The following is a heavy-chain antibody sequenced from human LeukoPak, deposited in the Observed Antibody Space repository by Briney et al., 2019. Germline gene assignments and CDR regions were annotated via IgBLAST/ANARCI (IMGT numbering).Heavy chain of an antibody. J-gene: IGHJ4*02. CDR2: IRYDGSNK. Sequence: SCRASGGTFSSYGMHWVRQAPGKGLEWVAFIRYDGSNKYYADSVKGRFTISRDNSKNTLYLQMNSLRAEDTAVYYCAKGGNWGSQHLYYFDYWGQGTLVTVSS. D-gene: IGHD7-27*01. CDR3: AKGGNWGSQHLYYFDY. V-gene: IGHV3-30*02. CDR1: GGTFSSYG.